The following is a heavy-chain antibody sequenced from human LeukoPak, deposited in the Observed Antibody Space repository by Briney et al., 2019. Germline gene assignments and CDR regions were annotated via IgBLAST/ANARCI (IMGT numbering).Heavy chain of an antibody. D-gene: IGHD3-3*01. V-gene: IGHV3-49*05. CDR1: GFTFGDYA. CDR2: IRSKAYGGTT. Sequence: KAGGSLRLSCTASGFTFGDYAMSWFRQAPGKGLEWVGFIRSKAYGGTTEYAASVKGRFTISRDDSKSIAYLQMNSLKTEDTAVYYFTRGVGLRFFAGPRGTLDGGQGTLVTVPS. J-gene: IGHJ4*02. CDR3: TRGVGLRFFAGPRGTLD.